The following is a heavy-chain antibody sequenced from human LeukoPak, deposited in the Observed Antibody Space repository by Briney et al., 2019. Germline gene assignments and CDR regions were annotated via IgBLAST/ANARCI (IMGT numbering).Heavy chain of an antibody. J-gene: IGHJ4*02. D-gene: IGHD5-12*01. CDR1: GGSISSYY. Sequence: PSETLSLTCTVSGGSISSYYWSWIRQPAGKGLEWIGRIYTSGSTNYNPSLKSRVTMSVDTSKNQFSLKLSSVTAADTAVYYCARERYSGYDYLFDYWGQGTLVTVSS. CDR2: IYTSGST. V-gene: IGHV4-4*07. CDR3: ARERYSGYDYLFDY.